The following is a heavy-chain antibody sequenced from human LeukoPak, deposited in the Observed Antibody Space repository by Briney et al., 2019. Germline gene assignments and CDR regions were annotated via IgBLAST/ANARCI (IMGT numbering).Heavy chain of an antibody. D-gene: IGHD5-12*01. J-gene: IGHJ4*02. V-gene: IGHV1-2*02. CDR1: GYTFTGYY. Sequence: GASVKVSCKASGYTFTGYYMHWVRQAPGQGLEWMGWINPNNGGTNCAQKFQGRVTMTRDTSISTAYMELSRLRSDDTAVYYCARAAGSYSGYDIYYFDYWGQGTLVTVSS. CDR3: ARAAGSYSGYDIYYFDY. CDR2: INPNNGGT.